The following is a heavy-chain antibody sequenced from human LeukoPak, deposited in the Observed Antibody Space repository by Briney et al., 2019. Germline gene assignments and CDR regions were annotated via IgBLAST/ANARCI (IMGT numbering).Heavy chain of an antibody. Sequence: SETLSLTCTVSGGSISSYYWSWIRQPPGKGLEWIGYIYYSGSTNYNPSLKSRVTISVDTSKNQFSLKLSSVTAADAAVYYCARGKDGYNYGPFDYWGHGTLVTVSS. J-gene: IGHJ4*01. CDR3: ARGKDGYNYGPFDY. V-gene: IGHV4-59*01. D-gene: IGHD5-24*01. CDR2: IYYSGST. CDR1: GGSISSYY.